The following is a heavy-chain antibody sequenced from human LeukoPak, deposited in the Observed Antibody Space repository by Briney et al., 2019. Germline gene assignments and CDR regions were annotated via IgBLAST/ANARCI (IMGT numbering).Heavy chain of an antibody. Sequence: ASVKVSCKTSGYTFTTYYIHWVRQAPGQGLEWMGIINPSGGSTNYAQKLQGRLTMTRDTSTRTVYMELSSLRSEDTAVYYCARGRQEDYFDYWGQGTLVTVPS. J-gene: IGHJ4*02. CDR2: INPSGGST. V-gene: IGHV1-46*04. CDR3: ARGRQEDYFDY. CDR1: GYTFTTYY.